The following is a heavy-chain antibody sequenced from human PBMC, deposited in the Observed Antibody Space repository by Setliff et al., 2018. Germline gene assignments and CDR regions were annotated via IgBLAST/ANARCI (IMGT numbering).Heavy chain of an antibody. J-gene: IGHJ4*02. CDR2: ISAHDGKI. V-gene: IGHV1-18*01. Sequence: ASVKVSCKASGYTFTDYGINWVRQAPGQGLEWMGWISAHDGKINYTQGFQGRITMTTDTSTNTAYMELRSLTSDDTAVYFCARAPRLEWILPTFDYWGQGTPVTVSS. D-gene: IGHD3-3*01. CDR3: ARAPRLEWILPTFDY. CDR1: GYTFTDYG.